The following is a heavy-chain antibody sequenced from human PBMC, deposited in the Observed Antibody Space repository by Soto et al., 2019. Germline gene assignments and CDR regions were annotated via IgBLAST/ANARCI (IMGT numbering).Heavy chain of an antibody. V-gene: IGHV4-59*01. CDR3: ARDPALPMYNWFDP. CDR1: GGSISSYY. J-gene: IGHJ5*02. CDR2: IYYSGST. Sequence: SETLSLTCTVSGGSISSYYWSWIRQPPGKGLEWIGYIYYSGSTNYNPSLKSRVTISVDTSKNQFSLKLSSVTAADTAVYYCARDPALPMYNWFDPWGQGTLVTVS.